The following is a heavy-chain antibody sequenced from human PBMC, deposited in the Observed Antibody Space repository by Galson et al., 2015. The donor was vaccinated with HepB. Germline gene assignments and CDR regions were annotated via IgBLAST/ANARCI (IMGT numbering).Heavy chain of an antibody. CDR1: GGSFSGYY. J-gene: IGHJ4*02. D-gene: IGHD6-6*01. CDR2: INHSGST. V-gene: IGHV4-34*01. CDR3: ARDDRAARTFDY. Sequence: ETLSLTCAVYGGSFSGYYWSWIRQPPGKGLEWIGEINHSGSTNYNPSLKSRVTISVDTSKNQFSLKLSSVTAADTAVYYCARDDRAARTFDYWGQGTLVTVSS.